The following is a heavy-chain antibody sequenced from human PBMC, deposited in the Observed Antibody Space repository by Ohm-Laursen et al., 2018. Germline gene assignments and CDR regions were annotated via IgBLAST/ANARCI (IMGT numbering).Heavy chain of an antibody. CDR2: IYSSGNT. D-gene: IGHD6-19*01. CDR3: ARDGSGWYSH. V-gene: IGHV4-4*07. CDR1: GESISGYY. Sequence: GTLSLTCAVSGESISGYYWNWIRLPAGKGLEWIGRIYSSGNTIYNPSLKSRVTMSVDTSKNQFSLKLNSVTAADTAVYYCARDGSGWYSHWGQGTLVTVSS. J-gene: IGHJ4*02.